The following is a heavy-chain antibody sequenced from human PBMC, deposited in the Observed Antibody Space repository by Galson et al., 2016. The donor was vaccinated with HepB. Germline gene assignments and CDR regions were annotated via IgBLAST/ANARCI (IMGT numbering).Heavy chain of an antibody. CDR3: AGGIRITFGGLIGREVHPRPKWLELSFDGLDV. V-gene: IGHV3-23*01. D-gene: IGHD3-16*02. CDR1: GFTFSNSA. Sequence: SLRLSCAASGFTFSNSAMTWVRQAPGKGLEWVAAISGSGGTTYYADSVKGRFTISRDNSKNTLYVQMNILRAEDTAVYYCAGGIRITFGGLIGREVHPRPKWLELSFDGLDVWGQGTTVTVSS. J-gene: IGHJ6*02. CDR2: ISGSGGTT.